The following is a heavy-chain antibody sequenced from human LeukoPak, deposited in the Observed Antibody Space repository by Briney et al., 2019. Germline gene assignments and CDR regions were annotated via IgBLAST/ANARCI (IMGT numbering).Heavy chain of an antibody. V-gene: IGHV1-69*04. CDR3: ARDYYDSSGYYY. CDR1: GGTFSSYA. Sequence: SVKVSCKASGGTFSSYAISWVRQAPGQGLEWMGRIIPILGIANYAQKFQGRVTITADKSTSTAYMELSSLRSEDTAVYYCARDYYDSSGYYYWGQGTLVTVSS. D-gene: IGHD3-22*01. J-gene: IGHJ4*02. CDR2: IIPILGIA.